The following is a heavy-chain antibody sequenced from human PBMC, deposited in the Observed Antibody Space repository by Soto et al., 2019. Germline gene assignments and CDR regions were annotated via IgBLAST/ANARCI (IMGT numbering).Heavy chain of an antibody. D-gene: IGHD6-13*01. Sequence: QVQLVESGGGVVQPGRSLRLSCAASGFTFSSYAMHWVRQAPGKGLEWVAVISYDGSNKYYADSVKGRFTISRDNSKNXXYLQMNSLRAEDTAVYYCARDRGVAAAGLAGWFDPWGQGTLVTVSS. CDR2: ISYDGSNK. V-gene: IGHV3-30-3*01. J-gene: IGHJ5*02. CDR1: GFTFSSYA. CDR3: ARDRGVAAAGLAGWFDP.